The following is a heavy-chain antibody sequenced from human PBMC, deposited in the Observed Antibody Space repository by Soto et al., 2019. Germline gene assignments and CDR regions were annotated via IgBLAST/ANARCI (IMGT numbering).Heavy chain of an antibody. CDR2: IWYDGSNK. V-gene: IGHV3-33*01. CDR3: ARGPYYYDSSGRDSNWFDP. CDR1: GFTFSSYG. J-gene: IGHJ5*02. D-gene: IGHD3-22*01. Sequence: GGSLRLSCAASGFTFSSYGMHWVRQAPGKGLEWVAVIWYDGSNKYYADSVKGRFTISRDNSKNTLYLQMNSLRAEDTAVYYCARGPYYYDSSGRDSNWFDPWGQGTLVTVSS.